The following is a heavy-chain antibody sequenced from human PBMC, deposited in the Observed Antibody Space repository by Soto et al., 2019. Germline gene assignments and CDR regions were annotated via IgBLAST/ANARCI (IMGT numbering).Heavy chain of an antibody. CDR1: GFTFSSYG. CDR2: IWYDGSNK. CDR3: ARDAPVEYCTNGGCWPDY. D-gene: IGHD2-8*01. Sequence: QVQLVESGGGVVQPGRSLRLSCAASGFTFSSYGMHWVRQAPGKGLEWVAVIWYDGSNKYYADSVKGRFTISRDNSKNTLYLQMNSLRAEDTAVYYCARDAPVEYCTNGGCWPDYWGQGTLVTVSS. V-gene: IGHV3-33*01. J-gene: IGHJ4*02.